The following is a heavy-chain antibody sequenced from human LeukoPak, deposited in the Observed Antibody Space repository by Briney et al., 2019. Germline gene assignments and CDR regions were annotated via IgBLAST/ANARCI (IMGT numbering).Heavy chain of an antibody. Sequence: GGSLRLYCAASGFTFSDYYMSWIRQAPGKGLEWVSYISSSGSTIYYADSVKGRFTISRDNAKNSLYLPMNSLRAEDTAVYYCARGAPLSGSYSRDFYYFDYWGQETRVPVPP. CDR2: ISSSGSTI. CDR1: GFTFSDYY. V-gene: IGHV3-11*01. CDR3: ARGAPLSGSYSRDFYYFDY. D-gene: IGHD1-26*01. J-gene: IGHJ4*02.